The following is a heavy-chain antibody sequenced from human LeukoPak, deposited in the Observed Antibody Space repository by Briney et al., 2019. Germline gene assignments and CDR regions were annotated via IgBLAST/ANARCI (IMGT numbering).Heavy chain of an antibody. CDR1: GGSFSGYY. CDR3: ASNAKYYYGSGSRYYYYGMDV. D-gene: IGHD3-10*01. V-gene: IGHV4-34*01. CDR2: INHSGST. J-gene: IGHJ6*04. Sequence: PSETLSLTCAVSGGSFSGYYWSGIREPPGKGLEGIGEINHSGSTNYNPSLKSRVTISVDTSKNQFSLKLSSVTAADTAVYYCASNAKYYYGSGSRYYYYGMDVWGKGTTVTVSS.